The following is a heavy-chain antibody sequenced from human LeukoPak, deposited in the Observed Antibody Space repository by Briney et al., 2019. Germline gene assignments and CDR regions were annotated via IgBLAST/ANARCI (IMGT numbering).Heavy chain of an antibody. D-gene: IGHD1-26*01. V-gene: IGHV3-74*01. J-gene: IGHJ4*02. CDR1: GFTFTTYW. CDR2: IKGDGSST. CDR3: AKTSGSYVYFDY. Sequence: GGSLRLSCAASGFTFTTYWMHWVRQVPGKGLVWVARIKGDGSSTRHADSMKGRFTISRDNSKNTLYLQMNSLRADDTAVYYCAKTSGSYVYFDYWGQGTLVTVSS.